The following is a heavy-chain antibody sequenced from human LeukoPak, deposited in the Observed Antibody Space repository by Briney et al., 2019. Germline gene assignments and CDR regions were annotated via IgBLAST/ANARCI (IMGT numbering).Heavy chain of an antibody. CDR2: INPNSGGT. Sequence: GASVKVSCKASGYTFTGYYMHWVRQAPGQGLEWMGWINPNSGGTNYAQKFQGRVTMTRDTSISTAYMELSRLRSDDTAVYYCARGDYSNFGWFDPWGQGTLVTVSS. CDR3: ARGDYSNFGWFDP. J-gene: IGHJ5*02. CDR1: GYTFTGYY. D-gene: IGHD4-11*01. V-gene: IGHV1-2*02.